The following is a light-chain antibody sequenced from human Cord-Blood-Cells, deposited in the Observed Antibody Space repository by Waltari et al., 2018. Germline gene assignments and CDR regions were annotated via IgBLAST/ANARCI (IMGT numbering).Light chain of an antibody. J-gene: IGKJ4*01. V-gene: IGKV3-11*01. CDR3: QQRSNWPT. CDR2: DAS. Sequence: EIVLTQSPATLSLSPGERATLSCRASQSVSSYLAWYQQKPGQAPRLLLYDASNRATGIPARCSGSGSGTDFTLTISSLEPEDFAVYYCQQRSNWPTFGGGTKVEIK. CDR1: QSVSSY.